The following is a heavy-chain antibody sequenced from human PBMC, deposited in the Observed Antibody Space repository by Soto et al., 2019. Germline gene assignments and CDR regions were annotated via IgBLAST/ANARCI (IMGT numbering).Heavy chain of an antibody. CDR2: IIPIFGTA. D-gene: IGHD1-26*01. J-gene: IGHJ5*02. V-gene: IGHV1-69*13. CDR3: ARTNPSLVGADNWFDP. Sequence: GASVKVSCKASGGTFSSYAISWVRQAPGQGLEWMGGIIPIFGTANYAQKFQGRVTITADESTSTAYMELSSLRSEDTAVYYCARTNPSLVGADNWFDPWGQGTLVTVSS. CDR1: GGTFSSYA.